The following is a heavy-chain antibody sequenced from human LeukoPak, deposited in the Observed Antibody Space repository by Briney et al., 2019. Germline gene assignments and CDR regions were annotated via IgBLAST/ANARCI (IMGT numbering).Heavy chain of an antibody. CDR1: GYTFTSYD. CDR3: ARRHGRCSDGSCYYPEY. Sequence: ASVKVSCKASGYTFTSYDINWVRQATGQGLEWMGWMNPNSGNTGYAQKFQDRVTMTRNSSITTAYMELSSLRSEDTAVYYCARRHGRCSDGSCYYPEYWGQGTLVTVSS. CDR2: MNPNSGNT. D-gene: IGHD2-15*01. J-gene: IGHJ4*02. V-gene: IGHV1-8*01.